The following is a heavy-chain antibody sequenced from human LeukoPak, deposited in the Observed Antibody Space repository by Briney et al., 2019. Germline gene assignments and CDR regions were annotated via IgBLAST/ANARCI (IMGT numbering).Heavy chain of an antibody. CDR2: IREDESQI. Sequence: GGSLRLSCAVSGLTFSSYGMAWVRQAPGKGLGWVANIREDESQINYVDSVKGRFTISRDNARNSLYLQLTSLGPENTAVSYCAREPWSRLDGGQGTLVTPPS. V-gene: IGHV3-7*01. J-gene: IGHJ4*02. D-gene: IGHD2-8*02. CDR1: GLTFSSYG. CDR3: AREPWSRLD.